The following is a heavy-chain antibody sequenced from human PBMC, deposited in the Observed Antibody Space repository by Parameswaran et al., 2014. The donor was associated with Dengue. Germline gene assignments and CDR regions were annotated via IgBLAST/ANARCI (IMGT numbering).Heavy chain of an antibody. CDR2: ISRGSNYI. Sequence: KWIRQPPGKGLEWVSFISRGSNYIHYAASIKGRFIISRDNAQRSVYLQMSSLRVEDTAVYYCARDPGLTITFGGIRVSHMDVWGQGTTVTVSS. D-gene: IGHD3-16*01. CDR3: ARDPGLTITFGGIRVSHMDV. J-gene: IGHJ6*02. V-gene: IGHV3-21*01.